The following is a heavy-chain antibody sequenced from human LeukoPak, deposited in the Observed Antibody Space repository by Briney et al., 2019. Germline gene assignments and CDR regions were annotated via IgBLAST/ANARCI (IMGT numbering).Heavy chain of an antibody. J-gene: IGHJ4*02. CDR1: GFTFSTSV. D-gene: IGHD6-13*01. Sequence: GGSLRLSCAASGFTFSTSVMNWVRQAPGKGLEWVSYITSSSSAIYYADSVKGRFTISRDNAKNTLYLQMNSLRAEDTAVYYCAKEYSSSWIYYFDYWGQGTLVTVSS. V-gene: IGHV3-48*01. CDR3: AKEYSSSWIYYFDY. CDR2: ITSSSSAI.